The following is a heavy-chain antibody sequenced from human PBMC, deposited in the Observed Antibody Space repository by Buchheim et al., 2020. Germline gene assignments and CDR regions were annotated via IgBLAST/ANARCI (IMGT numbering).Heavy chain of an antibody. Sequence: EVQLVQSGAEVKKPGESLRISCKASGYSFINYWIIWVRQMPGKGLEWMGRIDPSDSYTSYSPSFQGHVTISTAKSISTAYLQWNSLKASDTAVYYCAGHVRGYSYSPNSDYWGQGTL. CDR3: AGHVRGYSYSPNSDY. CDR2: IDPSDSYT. J-gene: IGHJ4*02. D-gene: IGHD5-18*01. V-gene: IGHV5-10-1*01. CDR1: GYSFINYW.